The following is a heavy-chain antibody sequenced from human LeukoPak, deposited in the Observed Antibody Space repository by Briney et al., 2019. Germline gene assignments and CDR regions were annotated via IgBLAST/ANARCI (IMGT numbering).Heavy chain of an antibody. CDR1: GFTFSSCS. V-gene: IGHV3-48*01. D-gene: IGHD5-18*01. CDR2: ISSSGGTI. J-gene: IGHJ4*02. Sequence: PGGSLRLSCAASGFTFSSCSMNWVRQAPGKGLEWVSYISSSGGTIYYADSMKGRFTISRDNAKNSLYLQMNSLRAEDTAAYYCVRGGAPTQPWTNDDWGQGILVTVSA. CDR3: VRGGAPTQPWTNDD.